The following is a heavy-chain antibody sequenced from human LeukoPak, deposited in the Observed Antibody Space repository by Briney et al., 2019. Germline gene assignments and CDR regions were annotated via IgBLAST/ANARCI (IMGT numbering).Heavy chain of an antibody. J-gene: IGHJ3*02. V-gene: IGHV4-59*01. CDR2: ILYSGST. Sequence: TPSETLSLTCAVSGGSISSYYWSWIRQPPGKGLEWIGYILYSGSTNYNPSLKSRVTISIDASKSHFSLKLSSVTAADSAVYYCARDRGYGSGSYYMGDAFEIWGQGTMVTVSS. CDR1: GGSISSYY. D-gene: IGHD3-10*01. CDR3: ARDRGYGSGSYYMGDAFEI.